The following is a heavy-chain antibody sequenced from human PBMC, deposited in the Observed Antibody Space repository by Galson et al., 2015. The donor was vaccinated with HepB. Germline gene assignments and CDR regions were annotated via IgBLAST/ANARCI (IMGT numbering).Heavy chain of an antibody. Sequence: SETLSLTCAVYGGPFSGYYWSWIRQPPGKGLEWIGEINHSGSTNYNPSLKSRVTISVDTSKNQFSLKLSPVTAADTAVYYCARGTDSSGYYYPGEKYYFDYWGQGTLVTVSS. CDR2: INHSGST. CDR1: GGPFSGYY. V-gene: IGHV4-34*01. J-gene: IGHJ4*02. CDR3: ARGTDSSGYYYPGEKYYFDY. D-gene: IGHD3-22*01.